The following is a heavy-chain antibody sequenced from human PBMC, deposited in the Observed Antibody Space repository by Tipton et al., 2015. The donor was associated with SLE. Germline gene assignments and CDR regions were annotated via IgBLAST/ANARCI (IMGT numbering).Heavy chain of an antibody. CDR3: ARDRACTVTRGDSFDY. V-gene: IGHV3-30*04. J-gene: IGHJ4*02. CDR2: LAYDGNHK. D-gene: IGHD4-17*01. CDR1: GFTFSHYS. Sequence: SLRLSCTTSGFTFSHYSIHWVRQAPGKGLEWVSILAYDGNHKYYAGSVKGRFTIPSDDSKNTLYLQMSSLTTEDTALYYCARDRACTVTRGDSFDYWGQGTLVTVSS.